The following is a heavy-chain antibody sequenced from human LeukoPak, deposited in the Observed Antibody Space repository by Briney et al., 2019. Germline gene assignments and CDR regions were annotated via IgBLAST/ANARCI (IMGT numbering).Heavy chain of an antibody. J-gene: IGHJ4*02. D-gene: IGHD3-22*01. CDR1: GFTFSSYA. Sequence: GGSLRLSCAASGFTFSSYAMSWVRQAPGKGLEWVSAISGSGGSTYYADSVKGRFTISRDNSKNTLYLQMNSLRAEDTAVYYCAKDAFYYYDSSGPFDYWGQGTLVTVSS. CDR2: ISGSGGST. V-gene: IGHV3-23*01. CDR3: AKDAFYYYDSSGPFDY.